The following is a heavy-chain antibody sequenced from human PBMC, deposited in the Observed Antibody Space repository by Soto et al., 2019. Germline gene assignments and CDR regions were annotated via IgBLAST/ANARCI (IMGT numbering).Heavy chain of an antibody. V-gene: IGHV3-15*01. D-gene: IGHD6-13*01. CDR2: IKSKTDGGTT. CDR1: EFTFNAAW. CDR3: TTGLAAAGTNY. J-gene: IGHJ4*02. Sequence: GWSLRLSCASSEFTFNAAWMSWVRQAPGKGLEWVGRIKSKTDGGTTDFAAPVKGRFTISRDDSKNTVYLQMNSLKIEDTAVYYCTTGLAAAGTNYWGQGTLVTVSS.